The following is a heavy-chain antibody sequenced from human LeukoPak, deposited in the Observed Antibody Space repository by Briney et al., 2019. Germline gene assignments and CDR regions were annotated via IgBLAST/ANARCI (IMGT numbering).Heavy chain of an antibody. CDR1: GGSFSGYY. V-gene: IGHV4-34*01. Sequence: PSETLSLTCAVYGGSFSGYYWSWIRQPPGKGLEWIGEINHSGSTNYNPSLKSRVTISVDTSKNQFSLNLSSVTAADTAVYYCARLEYYYDSSGSDIWGQGTMVTVSS. D-gene: IGHD3-22*01. CDR2: INHSGST. CDR3: ARLEYYYDSSGSDI. J-gene: IGHJ3*02.